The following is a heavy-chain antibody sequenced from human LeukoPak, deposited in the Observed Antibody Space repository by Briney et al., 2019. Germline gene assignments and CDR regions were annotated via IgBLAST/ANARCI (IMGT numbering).Heavy chain of an antibody. CDR3: ARDSLDYYDSSGYYFDY. CDR2: IRYDGTTK. V-gene: IGHV3-30*02. CDR1: GFTFSSYG. D-gene: IGHD3-22*01. Sequence: GGCLRLSCAASGFTFSSYGLHWVRQAPGKGLEWVAFIRYDGTTKYYVDSVKGRFTIPRDNSMNTLYLQMNSLRAEDTAVYYCARDSLDYYDSSGYYFDYWGQGTLVTVSS. J-gene: IGHJ4*02.